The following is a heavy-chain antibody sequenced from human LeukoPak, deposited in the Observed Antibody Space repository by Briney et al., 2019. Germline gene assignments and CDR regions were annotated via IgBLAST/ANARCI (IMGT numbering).Heavy chain of an antibody. CDR1: GGSISSYY. J-gene: IGHJ4*02. D-gene: IGHD1-26*01. CDR2: IYYSGST. CDR3: ARAKWELQTIDY. V-gene: IGHV4-59*01. Sequence: SETLSLTCTVSGGSISSYYWSWIRQPPGKGLEWIGYIYYSGSTNCNPSLKSRVTISVDTSKNQFSLKLSSVTAADTAVYYCARAKWELQTIDYWGQGTLVTVSS.